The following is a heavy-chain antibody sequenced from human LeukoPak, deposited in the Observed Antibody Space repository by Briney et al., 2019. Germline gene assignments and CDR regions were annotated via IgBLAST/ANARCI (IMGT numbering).Heavy chain of an antibody. CDR2: IYYNGIT. D-gene: IGHD4-17*01. Sequence: SETLSLTCTVSGGSISSGNFYWGWIRQPPGKELQWIGSIYYNGITHYNPSLESRVTISADTSTNEFSLKLRSVTAVDTAMYYCARDHGDFVQHDWGQGTLVTVSS. CDR1: GGSISSGNFY. J-gene: IGHJ4*02. CDR3: ARDHGDFVQHD. V-gene: IGHV4-39*01.